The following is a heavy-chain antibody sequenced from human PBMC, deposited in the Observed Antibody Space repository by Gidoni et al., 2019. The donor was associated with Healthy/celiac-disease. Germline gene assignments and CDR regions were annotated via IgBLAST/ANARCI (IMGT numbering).Heavy chain of an antibody. Sequence: QLQLQESGPGLVKPSETLSLTCTVSGCSISSSSYYWGWIRQPPGKGLEWIGSIYYSGSTYYNPSLKSRVTISVDTSKNQFSLKLSSVTAADTAVYYCARSDLIKGGQTDAFDIWGQGTMVTVSS. D-gene: IGHD3-16*01. J-gene: IGHJ3*02. CDR1: GCSISSSSYY. CDR2: IYYSGST. CDR3: ARSDLIKGGQTDAFDI. V-gene: IGHV4-39*01.